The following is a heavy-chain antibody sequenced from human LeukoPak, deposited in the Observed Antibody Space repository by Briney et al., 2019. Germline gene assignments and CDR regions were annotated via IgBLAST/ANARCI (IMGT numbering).Heavy chain of an antibody. J-gene: IGHJ4*02. CDR2: ISSSGSTI. Sequence: GGSLRLSCAASGFTFSDSYMSWIRQAPGKGLEDISYISSSGSTIYYADSVKGRFTLSRDNAKTSLSLEMNSLRAEDTAVYYCARGKYSFDYWGQGTLVTVSS. CDR3: ARGKYSFDY. V-gene: IGHV3-11*01. CDR1: GFTFSDSY.